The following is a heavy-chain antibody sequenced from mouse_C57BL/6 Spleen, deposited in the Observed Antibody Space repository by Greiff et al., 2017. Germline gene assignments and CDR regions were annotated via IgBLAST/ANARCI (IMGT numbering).Heavy chain of an antibody. D-gene: IGHD1-1*01. CDR3: ARMNYYGSSLDY. V-gene: IGHV1-81*01. CDR2: IYPRSGNT. Sequence: VKLVESGAELARPGASVKLSCKASGYTFTSYGISWVKQRTGQGLEWIGEIYPRSGNTYYNEKFKGKATLTADKSSSTAYMELRSLTSEDSAVYFCARMNYYGSSLDYWGQGTTLTVSS. J-gene: IGHJ2*01. CDR1: GYTFTSYG.